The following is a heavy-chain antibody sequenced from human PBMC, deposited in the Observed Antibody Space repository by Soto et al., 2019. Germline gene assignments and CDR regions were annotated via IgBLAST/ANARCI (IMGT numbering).Heavy chain of an antibody. CDR2: INHSGST. Sequence: SETLSLTCAAYGGSFSGYYWSWIRQPPGKGLEWIGEINHSGSTNYNPSLKSRVTISVDTSKNQFSLKLSSVTAADTAVYYCASFSVTTPTFDYWGQGTLVTVSS. J-gene: IGHJ4*02. D-gene: IGHD4-17*01. CDR1: GGSFSGYY. CDR3: ASFSVTTPTFDY. V-gene: IGHV4-34*01.